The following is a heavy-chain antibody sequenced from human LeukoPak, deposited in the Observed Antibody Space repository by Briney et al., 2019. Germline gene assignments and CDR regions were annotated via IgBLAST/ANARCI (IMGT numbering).Heavy chain of an antibody. D-gene: IGHD5-24*01. CDR3: TRRSTI. CDR2: IKAKIHGETM. J-gene: IGHJ4*02. CDR1: GITLSDFR. Sequence: PGGSLRLSCAASGITLSDFRFSWVRQAPGKGLEWVARIKAKIHGETMDYAAPVRGRFIISRDDSRNTVYLQMNSLKFEDTAMYYCTRRSTIWGRGTRVTVSS. V-gene: IGHV3-15*01.